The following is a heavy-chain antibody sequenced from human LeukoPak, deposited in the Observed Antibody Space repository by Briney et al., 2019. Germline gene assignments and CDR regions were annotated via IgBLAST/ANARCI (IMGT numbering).Heavy chain of an antibody. V-gene: IGHV3-48*01. Sequence: GGSLRLSCRASGFTFSDFSMNWVRQAPGKGLEWVSYISSSSSIIYYADSVKGRFTISRDTAKNSLYLQMNSLRAEDTAVYYCARATIRDASYYYYYGRDVWGQGTTVTVSS. D-gene: IGHD5-24*01. J-gene: IGHJ6*02. CDR2: ISSSSSII. CDR1: GFTFSDFS. CDR3: ARATIRDASYYYYYGRDV.